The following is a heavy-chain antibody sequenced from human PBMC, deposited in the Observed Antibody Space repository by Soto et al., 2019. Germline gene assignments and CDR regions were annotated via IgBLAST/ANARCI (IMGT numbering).Heavy chain of an antibody. CDR2: MNPGSGDT. V-gene: IGHV1-8*01. CDR3: ARMATFGSLNWFDP. D-gene: IGHD3-16*01. J-gene: IGHJ5*02. Sequence: ASVKVSCKASGYSFTNNDVTWVRQATGQGLEWMGWMNPGSGDTGYAQKFQGRVTMTRDISIAAAYMELSSLRSDDTAIYYCARMATFGSLNWFDPWGQGTLVTVSS. CDR1: GYSFTNND.